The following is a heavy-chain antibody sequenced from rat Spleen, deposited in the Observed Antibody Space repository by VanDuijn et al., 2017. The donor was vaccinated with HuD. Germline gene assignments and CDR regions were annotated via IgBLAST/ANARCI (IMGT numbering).Heavy chain of an antibody. Sequence: QVQLKESGPGLVQPSQTLSLTCTVSGFSLTSYHVSWVRQPPGKGLEWMGVIWTGGRKAYNSLLKSRLSITRDISESQVFLKMNSLQTEDTATYYCARANRDSYAHFDHWGQGVMVTVSS. CDR1: GFSLTSYH. D-gene: IGHD1-12*01. J-gene: IGHJ2*01. CDR2: IWTGGRK. CDR3: ARANRDSYAHFDH. V-gene: IGHV2-43*01.